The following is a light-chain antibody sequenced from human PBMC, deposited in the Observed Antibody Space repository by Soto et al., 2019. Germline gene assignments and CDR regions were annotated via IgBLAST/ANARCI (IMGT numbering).Light chain of an antibody. CDR3: QQSYSTPQT. Sequence: DIQMTQSPSSLSASVGDRVTITCRASQSISTYLNWYQQKPGKAPRLLIYAASSLQSGVPSRFSGSGSGTDFTLTISSLQPEDSATYYCQQSYSTPQTFGQGTKVEFK. CDR1: QSISTY. CDR2: AAS. J-gene: IGKJ1*01. V-gene: IGKV1-39*01.